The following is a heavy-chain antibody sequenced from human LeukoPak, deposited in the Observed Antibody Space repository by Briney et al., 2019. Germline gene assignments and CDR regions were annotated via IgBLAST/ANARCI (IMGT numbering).Heavy chain of an antibody. CDR1: GCTFSSYA. V-gene: IGHV3-30-3*01. CDR2: ISYDGSNK. D-gene: IGHD6-19*01. Sequence: PGGSLRLSCAASGCTFSSYAMHWGRQTPGKGLEWVAVISYDGSNKYYADSVKGRFTIYRDNSKNTLYLQMNSLRAEDTAVYYCARALAVAVDYWGQGTLVTVSS. CDR3: ARALAVAVDY. J-gene: IGHJ4*02.